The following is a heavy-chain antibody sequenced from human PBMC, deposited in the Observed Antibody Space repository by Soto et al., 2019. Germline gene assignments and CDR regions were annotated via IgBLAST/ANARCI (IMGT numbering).Heavy chain of an antibody. J-gene: IGHJ4*02. D-gene: IGHD1-26*01. V-gene: IGHV2-5*02. CDR1: GFSLSTSRVG. CDR3: AHAYRGRSLY. CDR2: IYWDDAK. Sequence: QITLKESGPTLVKPTQTLTLTCTFSGFSLSTSRVGVGWIRQPPGKALEWLAVIYWDDAKNYRPSLKSRLTITKDTSRNQVALTMTNVEPVDTATYYCAHAYRGRSLYWGQGTLVTGSS.